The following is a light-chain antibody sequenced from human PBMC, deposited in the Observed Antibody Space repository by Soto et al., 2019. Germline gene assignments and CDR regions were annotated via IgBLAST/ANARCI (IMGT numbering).Light chain of an antibody. CDR3: SSYTSTSTLYV. J-gene: IGLJ1*01. CDR2: DVS. CDR1: SSHIGGYNY. Sequence: QSALTQPASVSGSPGQSITIPCTGTSSHIGGYNYVSWYQQLPGKVPKLIIYDVSNRPSGVSDRFSGSKSGNAASLTISGLQAEDEADYYCSSYTSTSTLYVFGTGTKLTVL. V-gene: IGLV2-14*03.